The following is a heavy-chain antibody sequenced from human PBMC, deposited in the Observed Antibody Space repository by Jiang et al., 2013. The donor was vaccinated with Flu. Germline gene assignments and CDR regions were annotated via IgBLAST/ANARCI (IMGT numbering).Heavy chain of an antibody. CDR3: ARLRENGYNLGLFDF. J-gene: IGHJ4*02. D-gene: IGHD5-24*01. CDR2: IDPSDSYS. CDR1: GYSFTTNW. Sequence: GAEVKKPGESLRISCKTSGYSFTTNWISWVRQMLGKGLEWMGRIDPSDSYSNFGPSFQGHVNISADKSTSTAYLQWRSLKASDTAMYYCARLRENGYNLGLFDFWGQGTLVTVSS. V-gene: IGHV5-10-1*01.